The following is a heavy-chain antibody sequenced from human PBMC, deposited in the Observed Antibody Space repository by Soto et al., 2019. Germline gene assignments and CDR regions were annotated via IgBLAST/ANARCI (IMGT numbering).Heavy chain of an antibody. CDR1: GFSLSSKGMR. V-gene: IGHV2-70*04. D-gene: IGHD4-17*01. CDR2: IDWDDDK. CDR3: ARSPGGFTVATYFFDY. Sequence: SGPTLVNPTQTLTLTCTFSGFSLSSKGMRVSWIRQPPGKALEWLARIDWDDDKFYSPSLRTRLTISKDTSKNQVVLTMTNVDPKYTATYYCARSPGGFTVATYFFDYWGQGTLVTVSS. J-gene: IGHJ4*02.